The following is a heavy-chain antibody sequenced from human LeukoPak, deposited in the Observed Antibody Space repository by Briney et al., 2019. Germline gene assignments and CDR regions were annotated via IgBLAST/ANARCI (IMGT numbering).Heavy chain of an antibody. V-gene: IGHV3-23*01. CDR2: ITGSGDGT. D-gene: IGHD6-19*01. J-gene: IGHJ4*02. CDR3: AKGGSSGYYHFDY. CDR1: GFTFSTYA. Sequence: GGSLRLSCAASGFTFSTYAMSWVRQAPGKGLEWVLSITGSGDGTYYADFVKGRFTISRDNSKNTLYLQMNSLRAEDTAVYYCAKGGSSGYYHFDYWGQGTLVTVSS.